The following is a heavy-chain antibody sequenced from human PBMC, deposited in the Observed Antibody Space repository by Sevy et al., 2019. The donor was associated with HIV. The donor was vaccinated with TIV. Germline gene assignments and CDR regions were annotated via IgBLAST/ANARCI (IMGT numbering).Heavy chain of an antibody. CDR1: GYSFTGQY. Sequence: ASVKVSCKASGYSFTGQYMHWVRQAPGQGLEWMGWINPNNGGTDFTQKFQGRVTMTRDTSISTAYMELSSLRSDDTAVYYCARDGGSVVVTPFDYWGQGTLVTVSS. D-gene: IGHD2-21*02. CDR2: INPNNGGT. J-gene: IGHJ4*02. CDR3: ARDGGSVVVTPFDY. V-gene: IGHV1-2*02.